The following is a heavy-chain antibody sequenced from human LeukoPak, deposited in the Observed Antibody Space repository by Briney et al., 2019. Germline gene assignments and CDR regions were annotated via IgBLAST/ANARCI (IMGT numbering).Heavy chain of an antibody. CDR3: ARVRRVSRSFDWLSGFFDY. CDR2: IYYSGST. D-gene: IGHD3-9*01. CDR1: GGSISSGGYY. V-gene: IGHV4-61*08. Sequence: PSETLSLTCTVSGGSISSGGYYWSWIRQHPGKGLEWIGYIYYSGSTNYNPSLKSRVTISVDTSKNQFSLKLSSVTAADTAVYYCARVRRVSRSFDWLSGFFDYWGQGTLVTVSS. J-gene: IGHJ4*02.